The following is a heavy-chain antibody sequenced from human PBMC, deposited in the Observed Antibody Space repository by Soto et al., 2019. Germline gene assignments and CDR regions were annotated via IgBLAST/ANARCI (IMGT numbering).Heavy chain of an antibody. Sequence: PSETLSLTCTVSGGSISSYYWSWIRQPPGKGLEWIGYIYYSGSTNYNPSLKSRVTISVDTSKNQFSLKLSSVTAADTAVYYCARSGSDVVVVAATTKFDYWGQGTLVTVSS. CDR3: ARSGSDVVVVAATTKFDY. V-gene: IGHV4-59*08. CDR1: GGSISSYY. CDR2: IYYSGST. D-gene: IGHD2-15*01. J-gene: IGHJ4*02.